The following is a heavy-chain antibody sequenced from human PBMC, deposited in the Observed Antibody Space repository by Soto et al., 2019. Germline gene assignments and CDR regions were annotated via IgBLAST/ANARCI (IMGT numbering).Heavy chain of an antibody. V-gene: IGHV1-46*03. CDR1: GYTFTSYG. CDR2: INPSGGST. Sequence: ASVKVSCKASGYTFTSYGISWVRQAPGQGLEWMGIINPSGGSTSYAQKFQGRVTMTRDTSTSTVYMELSSLRSEDTAVYYCARSLEYYYDSSGYRRGAYGMDVWGQGTTVTVSS. CDR3: ARSLEYYYDSSGYRRGAYGMDV. J-gene: IGHJ6*02. D-gene: IGHD3-22*01.